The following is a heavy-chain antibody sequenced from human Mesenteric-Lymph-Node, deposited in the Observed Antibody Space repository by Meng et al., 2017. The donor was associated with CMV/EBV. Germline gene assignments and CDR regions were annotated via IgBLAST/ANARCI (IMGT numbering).Heavy chain of an antibody. CDR3: ARSYYDSSGYYSGFDY. CDR2: INYSGNT. Sequence: SETLSLTCTVSGGSISRSSYYWGWIRQPPGKGLEWIASINYSGNTYYNPSLKSRVTISIDTSKNQFSLKLSSVTAADTAVYYCARSYYDSSGYYSGFDYWGQGTLVTVSS. V-gene: IGHV4-39*07. CDR1: GGSISRSSYY. J-gene: IGHJ4*02. D-gene: IGHD3-22*01.